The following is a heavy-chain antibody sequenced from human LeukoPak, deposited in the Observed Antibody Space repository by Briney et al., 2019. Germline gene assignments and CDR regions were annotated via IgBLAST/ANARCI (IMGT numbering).Heavy chain of an antibody. CDR1: GFTLNNAW. CDR2: IKRETDGGTI. V-gene: IGHV3-15*01. Sequence: GGSLRLSCAASGFTLNNAWMSWVRQAPGKGLEWLGRIKRETDGGTIDYAAPVKGRFTISRDDSRNTLYLQMDSLKIEDTAVYYCTTDRYYDNSELQFQHWGQGTLVAVSS. D-gene: IGHD3-22*01. CDR3: TTDRYYDNSELQFQH. J-gene: IGHJ1*01.